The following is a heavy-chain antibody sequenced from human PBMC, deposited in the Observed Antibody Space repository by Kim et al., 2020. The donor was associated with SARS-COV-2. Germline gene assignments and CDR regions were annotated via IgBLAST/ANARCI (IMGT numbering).Heavy chain of an antibody. V-gene: IGHV3-23*01. Sequence: GGSLRLSCAASGFSFSTYAMSWVRQAPGKGPEWVSTISDSGVTTYYADSVKGRFTISRDNSKDTLSLQMNSLRAEDTAMYYCAKGRTVDFWGQGTLVTVSS. J-gene: IGHJ4*02. CDR1: GFSFSTYA. CDR3: AKGRTVDF. CDR2: ISDSGVTT.